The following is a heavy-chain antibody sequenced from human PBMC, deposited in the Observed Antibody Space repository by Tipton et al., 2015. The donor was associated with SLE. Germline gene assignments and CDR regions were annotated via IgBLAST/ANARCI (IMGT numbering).Heavy chain of an antibody. J-gene: IGHJ5*02. V-gene: IGHV1-69*01. Sequence: QLVQSGAEVKMPGSSVKVSCKASGGTFSSYGISWVRQGLGQGFEWMGGIIPVSGTLNYAQRFQGRVTITADESTSTVYMELYSLRSDDTAVYYCARVGPDQTYYDRSGYYVKWFDPWGQGTQVTVSS. CDR2: IIPVSGTL. CDR1: GGTFSSYG. D-gene: IGHD3-22*01. CDR3: ARVGPDQTYYDRSGYYVKWFDP.